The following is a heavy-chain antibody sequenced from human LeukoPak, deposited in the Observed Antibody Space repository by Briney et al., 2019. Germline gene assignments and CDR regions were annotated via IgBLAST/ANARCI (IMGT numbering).Heavy chain of an antibody. D-gene: IGHD2-15*01. CDR2: VYHSGTT. V-gene: IGHV4-39*01. CDR3: ATGWYLRFFDY. Sequence: SETLSLTCTVSGGAISGTSYYWGWIRQSPGKGLEWIGSVYHSGTTYENPSLRSRVTLSVDTSKNQFSLKLNSVTAADTAVYYCATGWYLRFFDYWGQGTLVTVSS. CDR1: GGAISGTSYY. J-gene: IGHJ4*02.